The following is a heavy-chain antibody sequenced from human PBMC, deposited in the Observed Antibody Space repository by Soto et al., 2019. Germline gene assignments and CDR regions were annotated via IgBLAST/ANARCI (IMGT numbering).Heavy chain of an antibody. CDR2: IYYSGST. CDR1: GGSISSSSYY. J-gene: IGHJ3*02. Sequence: QLQLQESGPGLVKPSETLSLTCTVSGGSISSSSYYWGWIRQPPGKGLEWIGSIYYSGSTYYNPSLKSRVTISADTSKNQFSLKLSSVTAADTAVYYCARRVGRDGYSDAFDIWGQGTMVTVSS. CDR3: ARRVGRDGYSDAFDI. V-gene: IGHV4-39*01. D-gene: IGHD5-12*01.